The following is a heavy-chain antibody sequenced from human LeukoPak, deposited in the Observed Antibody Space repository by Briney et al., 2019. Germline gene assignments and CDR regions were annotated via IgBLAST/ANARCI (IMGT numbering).Heavy chain of an antibody. V-gene: IGHV3-11*01. Sequence: KTGGSLRLSCAASGFIFSDYYMSWIRQAPGKGLEWVSSISRGGNSIYYADSVRGRFTISRDNAKNSLYLQMNSLRAEDTAVYYCARDQYLDCRGQGTLVTVSS. CDR3: ARDQYLDC. CDR2: ISRGGNSI. CDR1: GFIFSDYY. J-gene: IGHJ4*02.